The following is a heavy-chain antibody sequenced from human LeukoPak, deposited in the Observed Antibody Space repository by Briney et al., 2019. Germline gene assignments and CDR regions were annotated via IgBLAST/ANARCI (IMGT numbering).Heavy chain of an antibody. CDR3: ARRVYDSSGLSNYYYMDV. CDR2: INPNSGGT. V-gene: IGHV1-2*02. D-gene: IGHD3-22*01. Sequence: ASVKVSCKASGGTFSSYAISWVRQAPGQGLEWMGWINPNSGGTNYAQKFQGRVTMTRDTSISTAYMELSRLRSDDTAVYYCARRVYDSSGLSNYYYMDVWGKGTTVTVSS. J-gene: IGHJ6*03. CDR1: GGTFSSYA.